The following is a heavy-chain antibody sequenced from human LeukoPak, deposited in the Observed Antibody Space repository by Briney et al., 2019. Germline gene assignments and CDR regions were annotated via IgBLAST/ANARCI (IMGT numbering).Heavy chain of an antibody. CDR1: GGSISSSNW. CDR2: IYHSGST. J-gene: IGHJ4*02. D-gene: IGHD6-13*01. CDR3: ARTPVYPGAVPSPWQQLSG. V-gene: IGHV4-4*02. Sequence: PSETLSLTCAVSGGSISSSNWWSWVRQPPGKGLEWIGEIYHSGSTNYNPSLKSRVTISVDTSKNQFSPKLSSVTAADTAVYYCARTPVYPGAVPSPWQQLSGWGQGTLVTVSS.